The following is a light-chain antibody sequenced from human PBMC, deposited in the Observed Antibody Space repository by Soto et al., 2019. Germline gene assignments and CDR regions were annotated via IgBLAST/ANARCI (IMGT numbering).Light chain of an antibody. J-gene: IGKJ2*01. CDR3: QYDSS. CDR1: QSVSIW. CDR2: DAA. Sequence: TKLTQSLSFLSASVGDTVTITCRASQSVSIWLAWYQQKPGKAPRLLIYDAASLKTGVPSRFSGSGSGTNFTLTISSLQPDDFATYYCQYDSSFGQGTKADIK. V-gene: IGKV1-5*01.